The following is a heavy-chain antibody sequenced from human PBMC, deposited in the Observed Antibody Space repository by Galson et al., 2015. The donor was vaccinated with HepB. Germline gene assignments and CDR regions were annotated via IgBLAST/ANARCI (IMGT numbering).Heavy chain of an antibody. CDR3: ARDDGYCTNGVCYNY. V-gene: IGHV3-23*01. CDR1: GFPFSNYA. Sequence: SLRLSCAASGFPFSNYAMSWVRQAPGKGLEWVSTITGNSDSTNYADSVKGRFTISRDNSKNTLYLQMNSLRAEDTAVYYCARDDGYCTNGVCYNYWGQGTLVTVSS. CDR2: ITGNSDST. J-gene: IGHJ4*02. D-gene: IGHD2-8*01.